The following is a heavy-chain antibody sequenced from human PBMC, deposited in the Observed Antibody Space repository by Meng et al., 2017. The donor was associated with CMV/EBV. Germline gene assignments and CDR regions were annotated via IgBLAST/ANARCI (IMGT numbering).Heavy chain of an antibody. V-gene: IGHV3-74*01. CDR3: ALGVVEVYYYYGMDV. J-gene: IGHJ6*02. CDR2: INSDGSST. Sequence: GESLKISCAASGFTFSSYWMHWVRQAPGKGLVWVSRINSDGSSTSYADSVKGRFTISRDNAKNTLYLQMNSLRAEDTAVYYCALGVVEVYYYYGMDVWGQGTTVTV. D-gene: IGHD3-3*01. CDR1: GFTFSSYW.